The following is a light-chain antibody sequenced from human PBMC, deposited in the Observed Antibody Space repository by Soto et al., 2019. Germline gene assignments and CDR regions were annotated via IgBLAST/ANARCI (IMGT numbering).Light chain of an antibody. CDR3: QQSYSMALS. J-gene: IGKJ4*01. CDR2: ATS. Sequence: IQMTQSPSSLSASVGDRVTITCRASQSINNFLNWYQQKGGKAPKLLIFATSNLQNGVPSRFSGSGSVTDYTLTISRLQPEDFATYYCQQSYSMALSFGGGTRVEIK. CDR1: QSINNF. V-gene: IGKV1-39*01.